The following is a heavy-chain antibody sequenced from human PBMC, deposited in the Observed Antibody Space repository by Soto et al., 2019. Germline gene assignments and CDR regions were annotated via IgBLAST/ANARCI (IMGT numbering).Heavy chain of an antibody. D-gene: IGHD3-9*01. CDR1: GFTFSSYG. V-gene: IGHV3-30*18. CDR3: AKCHTVLRYFDWFPDYYGMDV. CDR2: ISYDGSNK. J-gene: IGHJ6*02. Sequence: GGSLRLSCAASGFTFSSYGMHWVRQAPGKGLEWVAVISYDGSNKYYADSVKGRFTISRDNSKNTLYLQMNSLRAEDTAVYYCAKCHTVLRYFDWFPDYYGMDVWGQGTTVTVSS.